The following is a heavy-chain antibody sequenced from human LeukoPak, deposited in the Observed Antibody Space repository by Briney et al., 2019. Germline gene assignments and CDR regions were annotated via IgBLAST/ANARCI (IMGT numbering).Heavy chain of an antibody. CDR2: IYYSGST. J-gene: IGHJ4*02. D-gene: IGHD2-15*01. Sequence: PSETLSLTCTVSGGSISSSGYYWGWIRQPPGKGLEWIGSIYYSGSTYYNPSLKSRVTISVDTSKNQFSLKLSSVTAADTAVYYCARLGRVGSSGRGPFDYWGQGTLVTVSS. V-gene: IGHV4-39*07. CDR3: ARLGRVGSSGRGPFDY. CDR1: GGSISSSGYY.